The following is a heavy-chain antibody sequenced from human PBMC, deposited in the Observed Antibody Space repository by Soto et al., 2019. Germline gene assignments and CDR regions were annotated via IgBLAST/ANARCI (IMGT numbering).Heavy chain of an antibody. CDR2: IYCDDDK. Sequence: QITLKESGPTLVKPTQTLTLTCTFSGFSLNTDGVGVGWIRQPPRKALEWLALIYCDDDKRYSPSLESRLTINKHTSKNQVVLTMTNMDPVDTATYYCAHTMAPRISDYWGQGTQVTVSS. V-gene: IGHV2-5*02. CDR3: AHTMAPRISDY. CDR1: GFSLNTDGVG. J-gene: IGHJ4*02.